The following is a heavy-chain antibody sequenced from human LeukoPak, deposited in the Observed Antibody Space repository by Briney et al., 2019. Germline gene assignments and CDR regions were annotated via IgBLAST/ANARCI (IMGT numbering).Heavy chain of an antibody. CDR2: IYYSGST. CDR3: ARDVGYYFDY. V-gene: IGHV4-59*01. Sequence: SETLSLTCTVSGGSISSYYWSWIRQPPGKGLEWIGYIYYSGSTNYNPSLKSRVTISVDTSKNQFSLKLSPVTAADTAVYYCARDVGYYFDYWGQGTLVTVSS. J-gene: IGHJ4*02. CDR1: GGSISSYY.